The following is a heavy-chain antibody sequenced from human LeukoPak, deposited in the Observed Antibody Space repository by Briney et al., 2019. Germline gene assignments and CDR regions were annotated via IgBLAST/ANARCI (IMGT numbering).Heavy chain of an antibody. J-gene: IGHJ4*02. Sequence: GASVKVSCKASGYTFTSYGISWVRQAPGQGLEWMGWISAYNGNTNYAQKLQGRVTMTTDTSTSTAYMELRSLRSDDTAAYYCARDPPIAVAGPPHFDYWGQGTLVTVSS. CDR1: GYTFTSYG. D-gene: IGHD6-19*01. CDR3: ARDPPIAVAGPPHFDY. CDR2: ISAYNGNT. V-gene: IGHV1-18*01.